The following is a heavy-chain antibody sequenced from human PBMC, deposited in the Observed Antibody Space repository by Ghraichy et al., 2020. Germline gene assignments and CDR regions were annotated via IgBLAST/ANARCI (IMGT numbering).Heavy chain of an antibody. Sequence: GESLNISCAASGFTFSSYSMNWVRQAPGKGLEWVSYISSSSSTIYYADSVKGRFTISRDNAKNSLYLQMNSLRDEDTAVYYCARDLSVTTALGPYYFDYWGQGTLVTVSS. J-gene: IGHJ4*02. CDR3: ARDLSVTTALGPYYFDY. CDR1: GFTFSSYS. CDR2: ISSSSSTI. D-gene: IGHD4-17*01. V-gene: IGHV3-48*02.